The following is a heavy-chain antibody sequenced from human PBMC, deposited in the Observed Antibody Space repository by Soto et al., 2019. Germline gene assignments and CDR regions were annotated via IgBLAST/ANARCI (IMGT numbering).Heavy chain of an antibody. Sequence: QVQLVQSGAEVKKPGASVKVSCKASGYTFTSYDINWVRQATGQGLEWMGWMNPNSGNTGYAQKFQGRVTMTRNTAISTAYMELSSLRSEDTAVYYCARRVYSSICYYYYYYGMDVWGEGTTVTVSS. CDR2: MNPNSGNT. D-gene: IGHD6-13*01. CDR1: GYTFTSYD. J-gene: IGHJ6*04. CDR3: ARRVYSSICYYYYYYGMDV. V-gene: IGHV1-8*01.